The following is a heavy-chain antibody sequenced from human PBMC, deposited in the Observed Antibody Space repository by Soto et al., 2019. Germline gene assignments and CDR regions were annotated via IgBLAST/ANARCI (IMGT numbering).Heavy chain of an antibody. V-gene: IGHV4-4*02. CDR2: IYHSGST. J-gene: IGHJ4*02. CDR3: ARAEVIYCSSTSCYAGPFDY. Sequence: SETLSLTCAVSSGSISSSNWWSWVRQPPGKGLEWIGEIYHSGSTNYNPSLKSRVTISVDKSKNQFSLKLSSVTAADTAVYYCARAEVIYCSSTSCYAGPFDYWGQGTLVTVSS. CDR1: SGSISSSNW. D-gene: IGHD2-2*01.